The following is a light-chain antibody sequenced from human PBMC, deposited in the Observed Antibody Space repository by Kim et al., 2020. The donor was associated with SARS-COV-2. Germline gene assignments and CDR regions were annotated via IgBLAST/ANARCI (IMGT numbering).Light chain of an antibody. CDR1: QSVTTY. J-gene: IGKJ4*01. Sequence: WSQGEGATLSGRASQSVTTYLAWDQQKHGQAPRLLTYDASNRATGIPDRFSGSGSGTDFTLTITRLESEDFADYYCEKRSNGPLTFCGGTKVDIK. CDR3: EKRSNGPLT. CDR2: DAS. V-gene: IGKV3-11*01.